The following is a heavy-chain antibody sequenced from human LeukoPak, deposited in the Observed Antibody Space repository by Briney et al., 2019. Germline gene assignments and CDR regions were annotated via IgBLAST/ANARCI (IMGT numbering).Heavy chain of an antibody. CDR2: MSFDGSDK. V-gene: IGHV3-30-3*01. CDR3: ARDQPGTYTLSST. D-gene: IGHD6-19*01. CDR1: GFTFSNYA. J-gene: IGHJ5*02. Sequence: GGSLRLSCAASGFTFSNYAMHWVRQAPGKGREWGAFMSFDGSDKYYADSVKGRFTISRDNSKNTLYLQMNSLRFEDTAVYYCARDQPGTYTLSSTWGQGTLVTVSS.